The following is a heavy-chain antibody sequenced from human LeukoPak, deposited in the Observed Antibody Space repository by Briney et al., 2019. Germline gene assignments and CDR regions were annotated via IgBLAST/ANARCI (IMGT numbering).Heavy chain of an antibody. V-gene: IGHV1-18*01. CDR1: VYTFTIYG. D-gene: IGHD2-15*01. CDR2: ISTYNGNT. Sequence: APVRVSYTASVYTFTIYGISWVRQAPGQGLEWRGWISTYNGNTNYAQKIQGRVTMTTDTSTSTAYMELRSLRSDDTAVYYCARGPYCSGDTCYSQYFDYWGQGTLVTVSS. CDR3: ARGPYCSGDTCYSQYFDY. J-gene: IGHJ4*02.